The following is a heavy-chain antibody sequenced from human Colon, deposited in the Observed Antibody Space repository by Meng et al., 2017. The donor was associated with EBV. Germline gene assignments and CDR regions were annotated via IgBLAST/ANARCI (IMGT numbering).Heavy chain of an antibody. CDR3: ARGPYCGGDCYWFDP. Sequence: LLLKESASGLVHPSQSLSFTCAVSGDSISSGDYSWSWIRQPPGQGLEWIGYIYHGGTTYNTSLKSRVTISVDNSKNQFSLRLTSVTAADTAVYYCARGPYCGGDCYWFDPWGQGTLVTVSS. J-gene: IGHJ5*02. V-gene: IGHV4-30-2*01. CDR1: GDSISSGDYS. CDR2: IYHGGTT. D-gene: IGHD2-21*02.